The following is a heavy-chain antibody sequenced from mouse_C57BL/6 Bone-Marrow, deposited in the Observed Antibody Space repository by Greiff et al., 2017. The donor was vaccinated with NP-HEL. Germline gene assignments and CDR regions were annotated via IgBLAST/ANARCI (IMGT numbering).Heavy chain of an antibody. Sequence: EVKVEESGGGLVKPGGSLKLSCAASGFTFSSYTMSWVRQTPEKRLEWVATISGGGGNTYYPDSVKGRFTISRDNAKNTLYLQMSSLGSEDTALYYCASPWFAYWGQGTLVTVSA. J-gene: IGHJ3*01. V-gene: IGHV5-9*01. CDR3: ASPWFAY. CDR2: ISGGGGNT. CDR1: GFTFSSYT.